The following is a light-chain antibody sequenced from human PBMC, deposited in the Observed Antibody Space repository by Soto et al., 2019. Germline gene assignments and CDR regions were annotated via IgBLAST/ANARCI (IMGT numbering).Light chain of an antibody. CDR1: QSVSSN. V-gene: IGKV3-15*01. CDR3: QQYNNWPRT. CDR2: AAS. Sequence: EIVMTQSPATLSVSPGDRATLSCRASQSVSSNLAWYQQKPGQAPRLLIYAASTRATGIPARFSGSGSGTDFTLTISSLQSEDFAVYSCQQYNNWPRTFGQGTKVDLK. J-gene: IGKJ1*01.